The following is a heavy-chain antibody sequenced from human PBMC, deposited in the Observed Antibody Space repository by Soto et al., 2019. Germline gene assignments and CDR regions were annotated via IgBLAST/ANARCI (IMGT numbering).Heavy chain of an antibody. V-gene: IGHV1-18*01. Sequence: QVQLVQSGAEVKKPGASVKVSCKASGYTFTSYGISWVRQAPGQGLEWMGWISANNGNTNYAQKIQGRVTMTTDTDTSTTYMELRRLRSEDTAVYYCEREGRYSGGDGGYFFDYWGQGTLVTVSS. CDR1: GYTFTSYG. D-gene: IGHD1-26*01. CDR2: ISANNGNT. J-gene: IGHJ4*02. CDR3: EREGRYSGGDGGYFFDY.